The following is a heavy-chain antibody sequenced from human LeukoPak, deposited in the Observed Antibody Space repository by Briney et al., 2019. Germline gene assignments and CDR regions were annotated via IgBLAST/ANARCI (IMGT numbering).Heavy chain of an antibody. V-gene: IGHV1-2*02. CDR1: GYTFTGYY. J-gene: IGHJ6*02. D-gene: IGHD2-15*01. CDR2: INPNSGGT. CDR3: ARVPRCGSGGSCPFQTYYYYGMDV. Sequence: ASVKVSCKASGYTFTGYYMHWVRQAPGQGLEWMGLINPNSGGTNYAQKFQGRVTMTRDTSISTAYMELSRLRSDDTAVYYCARVPRCGSGGSCPFQTYYYYGMDVWGQGTTVTVSS.